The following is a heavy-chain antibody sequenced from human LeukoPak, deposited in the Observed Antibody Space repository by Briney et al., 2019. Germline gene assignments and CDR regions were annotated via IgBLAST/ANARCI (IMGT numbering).Heavy chain of an antibody. CDR3: ARHTGGGIEDMDV. D-gene: IGHD3-16*02. J-gene: IGHJ6*03. Sequence: SETLSLTCTVSGVSISTYYWSWIRQPPGRGLEWIGYIYLSGTTMYTPSLKSRVTISVEPSKNQLFLKMSSVTAADTAVYYCARHTGGGIEDMDVWGKATTVTVSS. CDR2: IYLSGTT. V-gene: IGHV4-59*08. CDR1: GVSISTYY.